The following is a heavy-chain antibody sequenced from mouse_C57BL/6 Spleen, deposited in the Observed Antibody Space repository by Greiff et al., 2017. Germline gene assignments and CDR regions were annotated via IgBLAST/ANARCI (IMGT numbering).Heavy chain of an antibody. Sequence: QVQLQQPGAELVMPGASVKLSCKASGYTFTSYWMHWVKQRPGQGLEWIGEIDPSDSYTHHNQQLKGESTLTVDKSSSTAYMQLSSLTSEDSAVYYCARSDYDQAWFAYWGQGTLGTVSA. V-gene: IGHV1-69*01. CDR3: ARSDYDQAWFAY. CDR2: IDPSDSYT. D-gene: IGHD2-4*01. J-gene: IGHJ3*01. CDR1: GYTFTSYW.